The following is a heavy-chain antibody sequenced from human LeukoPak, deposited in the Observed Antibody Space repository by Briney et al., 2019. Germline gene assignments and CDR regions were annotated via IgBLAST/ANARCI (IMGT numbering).Heavy chain of an antibody. CDR2: ISSSSSYI. J-gene: IGHJ3*02. CDR1: GFTFSSYS. V-gene: IGHV3-21*01. Sequence: PGGSLRLSCAASGFTFSSYSMNWVRQTPGKGLEWVSSISSSSSYIYYADSVKGRFTISRDNSKNTLYLQMNSLRAEDTAVYYCARVHLXXXXXRXAFDIWGQGTMVTV. CDR3: ARVHLXXXXXRXAFDI.